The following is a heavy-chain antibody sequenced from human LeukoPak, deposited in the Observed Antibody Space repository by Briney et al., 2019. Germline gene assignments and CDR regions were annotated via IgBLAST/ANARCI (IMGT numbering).Heavy chain of an antibody. CDR1: GYTFTSYG. J-gene: IGHJ4*02. CDR2: ISAYNGNT. Sequence: ASVKVPCKASGYTFTSYGISWVRQAPGQGLEWMGWISAYNGNTNYAQKLQGRVTMTTDTSTSTAYMELRSLRSDDTAVYYCARVIVDYNWNDGSGFDYWGQGTLVTVSS. CDR3: ARVIVDYNWNDGSGFDY. V-gene: IGHV1-18*01. D-gene: IGHD1-1*01.